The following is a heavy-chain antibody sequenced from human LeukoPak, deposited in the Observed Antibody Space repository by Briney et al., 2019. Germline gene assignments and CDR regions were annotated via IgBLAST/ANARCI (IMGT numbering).Heavy chain of an antibody. Sequence: SETLSLTCAVYGGSFSGYYWSWIRQPPGKGLEWIGEINHSGSTNYNPSLKSRVTISVDTSKNQFSLKLSSVTAADTAAYYCAKRIAVAGKPLEYWGQGTLVTVSS. J-gene: IGHJ4*02. D-gene: IGHD6-19*01. CDR3: AKRIAVAGKPLEY. CDR2: INHSGST. CDR1: GGSFSGYY. V-gene: IGHV4-34*01.